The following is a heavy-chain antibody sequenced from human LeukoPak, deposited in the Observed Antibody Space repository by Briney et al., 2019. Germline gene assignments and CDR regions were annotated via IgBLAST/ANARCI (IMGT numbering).Heavy chain of an antibody. CDR2: INSDGGST. Sequence: GGSLRLSYAASGFTFSSYSMHWVRQAPGKGLEHVSPINSDGGSTTYANSVKGRFTISRDNSKNTLYLQMSSLRVEDMAVYYCARDGVRYCSSTSCYEMDYWGQGTLVTVSS. CDR1: GFTFSSYS. J-gene: IGHJ4*02. V-gene: IGHV3-64*01. D-gene: IGHD2-2*01. CDR3: ARDGVRYCSSTSCYEMDY.